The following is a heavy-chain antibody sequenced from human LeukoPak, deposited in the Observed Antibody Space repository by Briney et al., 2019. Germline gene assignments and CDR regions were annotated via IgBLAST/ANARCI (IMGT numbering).Heavy chain of an antibody. CDR2: INEDGSTT. Sequence: PGGSLRLSCAASGFSFSRYWMHWVRHSPGKGLVWVSRINEDGSTTTYADSVKGRFTISRDNAKNTLHLQMNSLGAEDTAVYYCARGVPPCFDPWGQGTLVTVSS. V-gene: IGHV3-74*03. CDR3: ARGVPPCFDP. J-gene: IGHJ5*02. D-gene: IGHD3-10*01. CDR1: GFSFSRYW.